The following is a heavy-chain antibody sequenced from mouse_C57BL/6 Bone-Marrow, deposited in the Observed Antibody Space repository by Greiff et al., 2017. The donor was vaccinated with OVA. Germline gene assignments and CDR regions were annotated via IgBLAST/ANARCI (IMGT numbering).Heavy chain of an antibody. D-gene: IGHD2-4*01. Sequence: EVKLMESGEGLVKPGGSLKLSCAASGFTFSSYAMSWVRQTPEKRLEWVAYISSGGDYIYYADTVKGRFTISRDNARNTLYLQMSSLKSEDTAMYYCTRDPFYDYDWAYWGQGTLVTVSA. J-gene: IGHJ3*01. V-gene: IGHV5-9-1*02. CDR3: TRDPFYDYDWAY. CDR2: ISSGGDYI. CDR1: GFTFSSYA.